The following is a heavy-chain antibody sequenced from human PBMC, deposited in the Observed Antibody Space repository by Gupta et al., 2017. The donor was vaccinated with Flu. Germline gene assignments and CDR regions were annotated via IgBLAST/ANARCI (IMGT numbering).Heavy chain of an antibody. CDR2: ISWNSGSI. CDR3: AKDASRSSGWTNFDY. V-gene: IGHV3-9*01. CDR1: GFTFDDYA. J-gene: IGHJ4*02. D-gene: IGHD6-19*01. Sequence: EVQLVESGGGLVQPGRSLRLSCAASGFTFDDYAMPWVRQAPGKGLEWVSGISWNSGSIGYADSVKGRFTISRDNAKNSLYLQMNSLRAEDTALYYCAKDASRSSGWTNFDYWGQGTLVTVSS.